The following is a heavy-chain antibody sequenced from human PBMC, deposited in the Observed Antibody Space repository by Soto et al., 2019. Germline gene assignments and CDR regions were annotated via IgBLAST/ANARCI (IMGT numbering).Heavy chain of an antibody. CDR3: ARLGSDRPYYDSSGNFDY. CDR2: IYPGDSDT. J-gene: IGHJ4*02. D-gene: IGHD3-22*01. V-gene: IGHV5-51*01. CDR1: GYSFTSYW. Sequence: GESLKISCKGSGYSFTSYWIGWVRQMPGKGLEWMGIIYPGDSDTRYSPSFQGQVTISADKSISTAYLQWSSLKASDTAMYHCARLGSDRPYYDSSGNFDYWGQGTLVTVSS.